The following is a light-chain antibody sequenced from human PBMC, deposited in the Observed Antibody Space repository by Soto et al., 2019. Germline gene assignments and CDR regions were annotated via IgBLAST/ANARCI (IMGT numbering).Light chain of an antibody. V-gene: IGKV3-11*01. J-gene: IGKJ4*01. Sequence: EIVLKQSPPPLFLSQGERATLSCRASQSMSRNLAWYQQRPGQAPRLLIYAASIRATGIPARFSGSGSGTDFTLTISSLESEDFAVYYCQHHHNWPLAFGGGTKVDIK. CDR1: QSMSRN. CDR3: QHHHNWPLA. CDR2: AAS.